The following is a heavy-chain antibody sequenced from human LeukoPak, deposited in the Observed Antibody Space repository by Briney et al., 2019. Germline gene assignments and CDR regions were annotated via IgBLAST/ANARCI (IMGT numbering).Heavy chain of an antibody. V-gene: IGHV1-2*02. Sequence: ASVKVSCKASGYTFTGYYMHWVRQAPGQGLEWMGWINPNSGGTNYAQKLQGRVTMTTDTSTSTAYMELRSLRSDDTAVYYCARAVAYCSGGSCYSTRFDPWGQGTLVTVSS. D-gene: IGHD2-15*01. CDR2: INPNSGGT. CDR3: ARAVAYCSGGSCYSTRFDP. J-gene: IGHJ5*02. CDR1: GYTFTGYY.